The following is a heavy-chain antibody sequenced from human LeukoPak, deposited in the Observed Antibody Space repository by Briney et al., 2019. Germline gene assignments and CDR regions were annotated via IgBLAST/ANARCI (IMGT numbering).Heavy chain of an antibody. CDR3: AREADYGDYSKSFYYMDV. V-gene: IGHV4-4*07. J-gene: IGHJ6*03. CDR1: GGYIGSYY. CDR2: IYTSEST. D-gene: IGHD4-17*01. Sequence: SETLSLTCTVSGGYIGSYYWSWIRQPAGKGLEWIGRIYTSESTEYNHSLKSRVTMSVDMSTSQFSLRLTSVTAADTAVYYCAREADYGDYSKSFYYMDVWGKGTTVTVSS.